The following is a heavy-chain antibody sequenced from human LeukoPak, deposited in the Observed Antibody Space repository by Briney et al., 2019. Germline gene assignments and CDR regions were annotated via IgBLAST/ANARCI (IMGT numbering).Heavy chain of an antibody. Sequence: PGGSLRLSCAASGFTFDDYAMHWVRQAPGKGLEWVSGISWNSGSIGYADSVKGRFTISRDNAKNSLYLQMNSLRAEDTALCYCAKGRVPTEDNWFDPWGQGTLVTVSS. CDR1: GFTFDDYA. D-gene: IGHD2-15*01. CDR3: AKGRVPTEDNWFDP. J-gene: IGHJ5*02. CDR2: ISWNSGSI. V-gene: IGHV3-9*01.